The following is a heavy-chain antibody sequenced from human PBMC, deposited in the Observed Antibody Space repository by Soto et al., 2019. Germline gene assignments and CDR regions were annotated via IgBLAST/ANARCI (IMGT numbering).Heavy chain of an antibody. CDR1: GFTFSSYS. V-gene: IGHV3-48*01. Sequence: PGGSLRLSCAASGFTFSSYSMNWVRQAPGKGLEWVSYISSSSSTIYYADSVKGRFTISRDNAKNSLYLQMNSLRAEDTAVYYCARAQRTTVTTLTYYYYYYMDVWGKGTTVTVSS. CDR3: ARAQRTTVTTLTYYYYYYMDV. J-gene: IGHJ6*03. CDR2: ISSSSSTI. D-gene: IGHD4-17*01.